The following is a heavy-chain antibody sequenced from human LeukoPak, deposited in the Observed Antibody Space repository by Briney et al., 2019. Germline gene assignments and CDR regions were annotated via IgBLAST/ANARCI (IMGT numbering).Heavy chain of an antibody. Sequence: PGGSLRLSCAASGFTFSNAWMSWVRQAPGKGLEWVGRIISKVDGGTADYAAPVKGRFTISRDDSKNTVYLQMNSLKTEDTAVYYCAFYYYGTRRFDPWGQGTLVTVSS. V-gene: IGHV3-15*01. CDR2: IISKVDGGTA. CDR1: GFTFSNAW. D-gene: IGHD3-10*01. J-gene: IGHJ5*02. CDR3: AFYYYGTRRFDP.